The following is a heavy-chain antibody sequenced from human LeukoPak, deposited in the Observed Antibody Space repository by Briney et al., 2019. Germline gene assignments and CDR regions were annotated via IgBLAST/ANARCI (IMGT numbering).Heavy chain of an antibody. D-gene: IGHD6-13*01. V-gene: IGHV3-7*01. CDR1: GFIFSNYW. CDR2: IKEDGSEK. Sequence: GSLRLSCAASGFIFSNYWMTWVRQAPGKGLEWVANIKEDGSEKYYLDSVSGRFTISRDNAKNSLYLRMNSLRAEDTAVYYCVKESIAVAGSDYWGQGTLVTVSS. J-gene: IGHJ4*02. CDR3: VKESIAVAGSDY.